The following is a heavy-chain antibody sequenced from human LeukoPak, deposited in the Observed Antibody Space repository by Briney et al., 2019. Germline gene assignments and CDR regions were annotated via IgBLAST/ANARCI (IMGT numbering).Heavy chain of an antibody. CDR1: GYTFTGYY. V-gene: IGHV1-2*02. D-gene: IGHD2-15*01. CDR3: ARNLDCSGGSCYSLALQLFDY. Sequence: ASVKVSCKASGYTFTGYYMHWVRQAPGQGLEWMGWINPNSGGTNYAQKFQGRVTMTRDTSISTAYMELSRLRSDDTAVYYCARNLDCSGGSCYSLALQLFDYWGQGTLVTVSS. J-gene: IGHJ4*02. CDR2: INPNSGGT.